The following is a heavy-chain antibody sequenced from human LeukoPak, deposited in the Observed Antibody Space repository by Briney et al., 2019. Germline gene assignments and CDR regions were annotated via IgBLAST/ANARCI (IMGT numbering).Heavy chain of an antibody. V-gene: IGHV4-39*07. CDR2: IYYSGST. CDR3: ARGVRYYSDRSGYSNVFDI. D-gene: IGHD3-22*01. Sequence: SETLSLTCTVSGGSISSSNYSWGRLRQPPGKGLEWIGTIYYSGSTFYSSSLKSRITISVDTYKNQFSLILSSVTAADTALYYCARGVRYYSDRSGYSNVFDIWGQGTMVTVSP. CDR1: GGSISSSNYS. J-gene: IGHJ3*02.